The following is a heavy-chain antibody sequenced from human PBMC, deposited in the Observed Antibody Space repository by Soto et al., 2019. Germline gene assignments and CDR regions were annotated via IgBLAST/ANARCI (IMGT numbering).Heavy chain of an antibody. J-gene: IGHJ5*02. D-gene: IGHD3-16*01. V-gene: IGHV3-74*01. Sequence: MQMVESGGGSVQPGGALRLSCAASGFPFSHYWMHWVRQTPGKGLVWVSRINPAGTITNYEDSVEGRFTISRDNADSALFLQMNSLSAEDTAIYYCTSDTFGLRDTWGQGTVVTVSS. CDR3: TSDTFGLRDT. CDR2: INPAGTIT. CDR1: GFPFSHYW.